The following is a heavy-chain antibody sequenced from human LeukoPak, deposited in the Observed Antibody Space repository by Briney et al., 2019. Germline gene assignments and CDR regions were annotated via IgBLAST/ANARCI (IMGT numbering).Heavy chain of an antibody. CDR3: GRDFDGYYYSAYYVDY. CDR1: GFTFSGYW. D-gene: IGHD5-24*01. Sequence: GGSLRLSCAASGFTFSGYWMSWVRQAPGKGLEWVAKIKQDGSEKYYVDSVKGRFTISRDNAKNSLYLQMNTLRTEDTAVYYCGRDFDGYYYSAYYVDYWGQGTLVTVSS. CDR2: IKQDGSEK. V-gene: IGHV3-7*03. J-gene: IGHJ4*02.